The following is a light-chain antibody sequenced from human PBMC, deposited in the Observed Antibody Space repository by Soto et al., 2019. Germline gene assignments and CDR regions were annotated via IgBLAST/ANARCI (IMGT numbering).Light chain of an antibody. CDR1: QRLLYSPIQKHY. Sequence: FVMTKSPDSLAVSLGERATINCKSSQRLLYSPIQKHYFVWYRQKPGQPPELLISWATTPESGVPDRTSGSGSGTEFIITISSLPPEDVAVYYCQQYFRPLFTFVPGTTVEIK. CDR3: QQYFRPLFT. CDR2: WAT. J-gene: IGKJ3*01. V-gene: IGKV4-1*01.